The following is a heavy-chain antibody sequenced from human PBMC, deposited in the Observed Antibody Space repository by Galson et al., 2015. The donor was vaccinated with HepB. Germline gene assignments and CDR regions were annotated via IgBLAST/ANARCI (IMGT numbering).Heavy chain of an antibody. J-gene: IGHJ4*02. Sequence: SCKASGYTFTGYYMHWVRQAPGQGLEWMGWINSKNGGANYAQKFQGRVTMTRDTSISTAYMDLSRLTSDDTAVDYCARDSGISPSGELLNFDYWGQGTLVTVSS. CDR2: INSKNGGA. CDR1: GYTFTGYY. V-gene: IGHV1-2*02. CDR3: ARDSGISPSGELLNFDY. D-gene: IGHD1-26*01.